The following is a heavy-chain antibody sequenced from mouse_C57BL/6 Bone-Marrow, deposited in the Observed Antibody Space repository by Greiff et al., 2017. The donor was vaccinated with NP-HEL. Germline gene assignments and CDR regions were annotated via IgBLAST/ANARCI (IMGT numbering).Heavy chain of an antibody. CDR2: IDPSDSET. V-gene: IGHV1-52*01. CDR1: GYTFTSYW. CDR3: ARPFYYYGSSYGYFDY. D-gene: IGHD1-1*01. Sequence: QVQLKQPGAELVRPGSSVKLSCKASGYTFTSYWMHWVKQRPIQGLEWIGNIDPSDSETHYNQKFKDKATLTVDKSSSTAYMQLSSLTSEDSAVYYCARPFYYYGSSYGYFDYWGQGTTLTVSS. J-gene: IGHJ2*01.